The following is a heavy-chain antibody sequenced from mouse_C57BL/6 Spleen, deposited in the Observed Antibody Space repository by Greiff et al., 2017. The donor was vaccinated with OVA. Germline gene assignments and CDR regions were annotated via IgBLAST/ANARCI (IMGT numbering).Heavy chain of an antibody. CDR1: GFTFSSYA. D-gene: IGHD1-1*02. Sequence: EVQGVESGGGLVKPGGSLKLSCAASGFTFSSYAMSWVRQTPEKRLEWVATISDGGSYTYYPDNVKGRFTISRDNAKNNLYLQMSHLKSEDTAMYYCARDMDDEGFAYWGQGTLVTVSA. CDR2: ISDGGSYT. J-gene: IGHJ3*01. V-gene: IGHV5-4*01. CDR3: ARDMDDEGFAY.